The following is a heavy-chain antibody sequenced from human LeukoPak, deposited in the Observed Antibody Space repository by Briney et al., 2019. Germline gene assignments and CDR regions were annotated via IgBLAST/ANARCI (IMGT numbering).Heavy chain of an antibody. J-gene: IGHJ6*03. Sequence: PGGSLRLSCAASGFTFSSYSMNWVRQAPGKRLEWVSSISSSSSYIYYADSVKGRFTVSIDNAKNPLYLQMSTLSAEHRAVYYCARVYRYDGSGYHYHYMDVWEKGPTVTVP. CDR1: GFTFSSYS. CDR3: ARVYRYDGSGYHYHYMDV. V-gene: IGHV3-21*01. D-gene: IGHD3-22*01. CDR2: ISSSSSYI.